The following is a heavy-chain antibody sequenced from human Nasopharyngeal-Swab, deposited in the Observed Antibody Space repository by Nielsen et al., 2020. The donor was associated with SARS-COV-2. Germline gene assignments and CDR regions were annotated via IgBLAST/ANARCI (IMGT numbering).Heavy chain of an antibody. J-gene: IGHJ6*02. D-gene: IGHD3-3*01. V-gene: IGHV3-21*01. Sequence: GESLKISCAASGFTFTDYVMNWVRQAPGKGLEWVSSISTTSDYIYYADSVKGRFTISRDNAKNSLYLQMNSLRAEDTAVYYCARGGTYYDFWSGYYNYYYGMDVWGQGTTVTVSS. CDR2: ISTTSDYI. CDR1: GFTFTDYV. CDR3: ARGGTYYDFWSGYYNYYYGMDV.